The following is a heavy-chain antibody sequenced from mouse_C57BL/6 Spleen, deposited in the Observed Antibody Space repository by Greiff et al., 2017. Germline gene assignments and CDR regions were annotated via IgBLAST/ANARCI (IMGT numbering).Heavy chain of an antibody. J-gene: IGHJ4*01. CDR2: ISSGSSTI. CDR1: GFTFSDAW. Sequence: EVQLVESGGGLVQPGGSMKLSCAASGFTFSDAWMDWVRQAPEKGLEWVAYISSGSSTIYYADTVKGRFTISRDNAKNTLFLQMTSLRSEDTAMYYCAKEKLSYYAMDYWGQGTSVTVSS. CDR3: AKEKLSYYAMDY. D-gene: IGHD1-1*02. V-gene: IGHV5-17*01.